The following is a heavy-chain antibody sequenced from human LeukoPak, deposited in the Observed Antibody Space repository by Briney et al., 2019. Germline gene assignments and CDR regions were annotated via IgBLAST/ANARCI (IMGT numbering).Heavy chain of an antibody. D-gene: IGHD5-12*01. Sequence: SQTLSLTCTVSGGSISSDGYYWSWIRQHPGKGLEWIGYIYYSGSTYYNPSLKSRVTISVDTSKNQFSLKLSSVTAADTAVYYCARVSSGYDRPNWFDPWGQGTLVTVSS. J-gene: IGHJ5*02. CDR1: GGSISSDGYY. CDR3: ARVSSGYDRPNWFDP. CDR2: IYYSGST. V-gene: IGHV4-31*03.